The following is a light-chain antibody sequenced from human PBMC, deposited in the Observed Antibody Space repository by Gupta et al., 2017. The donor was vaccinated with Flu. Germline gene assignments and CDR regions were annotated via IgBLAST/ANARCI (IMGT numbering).Light chain of an antibody. V-gene: IGKV3-15*01. Sequence: IVMTQSPAPLSVSPGERPTLSCRASQSVSSNLAWYQQKPGQAPRRLIYGAATRATGIRARFSGSGSGTEFTLTMSSLKTEEFAVYYCQQYNKWPPYTFGQGTKLEIK. CDR3: QQYNKWPPYT. CDR2: GAA. J-gene: IGKJ2*01. CDR1: QSVSSN.